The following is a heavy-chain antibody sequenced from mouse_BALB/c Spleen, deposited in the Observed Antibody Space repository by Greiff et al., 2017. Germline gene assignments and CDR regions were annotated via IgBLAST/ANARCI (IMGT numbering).Heavy chain of an antibody. Sequence: QVQLQQSGAELVRPGSSVKISCKASGYAFSSYWMNWVKQRPGQGLEWIGQIYPGDGDTNYNGKFKGKATLTADKSSCTAYMQLSSLTSEDSAVYFCARDLGLDYFDDWGQGTTLTVSS. J-gene: IGHJ2*01. CDR1: GYAFSSYW. V-gene: IGHV1-80*01. CDR2: IYPGDGDT. D-gene: IGHD4-1*01. CDR3: ARDLGLDYFDD.